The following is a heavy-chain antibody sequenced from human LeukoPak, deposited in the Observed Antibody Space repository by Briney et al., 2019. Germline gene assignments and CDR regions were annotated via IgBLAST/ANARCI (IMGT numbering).Heavy chain of an antibody. Sequence: GGSLRLSCAASGFTFSSYGMHWVRQAPGKGLEWVAFIRYDGSNKYFADSVKGRFTISRDSSKNTLYLQMNSLRAEDTAVYYCAKNYYDSSGYKIDAFDIWGQGTVVTVSS. CDR3: AKNYYDSSGYKIDAFDI. CDR2: IRYDGSNK. D-gene: IGHD3-22*01. J-gene: IGHJ3*02. V-gene: IGHV3-30*02. CDR1: GFTFSSYG.